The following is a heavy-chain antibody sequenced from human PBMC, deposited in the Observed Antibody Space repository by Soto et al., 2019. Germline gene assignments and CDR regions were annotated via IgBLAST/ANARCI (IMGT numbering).Heavy chain of an antibody. CDR1: GGTFSSYA. CDR3: ARVRIAAAGRLGENYYYGMDV. D-gene: IGHD6-13*01. CDR2: IIPIFGTA. Sequence: SVKVSCKASGGTFSSYAISWVRQAPGQGLEWMGGIIPIFGTANYAQKFQGRVTITADESTSTAYMELSSLRSEDTAAYYCARVRIAAAGRLGENYYYGMDVWGQGTTVTVSS. V-gene: IGHV1-69*13. J-gene: IGHJ6*02.